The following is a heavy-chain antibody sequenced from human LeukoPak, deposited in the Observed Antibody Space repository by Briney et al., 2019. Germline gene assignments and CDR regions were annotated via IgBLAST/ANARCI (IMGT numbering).Heavy chain of an antibody. V-gene: IGHV1-69*13. D-gene: IGHD2-2*01. J-gene: IGHJ4*02. CDR1: GGTFSSYA. CDR2: IIPIFGTA. CDR3: ARWCRSTSCYRGSDY. Sequence: SVKVSCKASGGTFSSYAISWVRQAPGQGLEWMGGIIPIFGTANYAQKFQGRVTITADESTSTAYMELSSLRSEDTAVYYCARWCRSTSCYRGSDYWGQGTLVTVSS.